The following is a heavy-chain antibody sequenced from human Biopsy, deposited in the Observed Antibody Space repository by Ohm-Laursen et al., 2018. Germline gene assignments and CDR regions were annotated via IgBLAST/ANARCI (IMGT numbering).Heavy chain of an antibody. Sequence: SVKVSCKASGYTFTTFGITWVRQAPGRGLEWMGRVIPISNTANYAQNFQDRLTITADRSTNTAYMELNSLRSEDTAVYFCATLTEDYGASPDSWGQGTLVVVSS. CDR1: GYTFTTFG. CDR3: ATLTEDYGASPDS. D-gene: IGHD4-17*01. V-gene: IGHV1-69*06. J-gene: IGHJ4*02. CDR2: VIPISNTA.